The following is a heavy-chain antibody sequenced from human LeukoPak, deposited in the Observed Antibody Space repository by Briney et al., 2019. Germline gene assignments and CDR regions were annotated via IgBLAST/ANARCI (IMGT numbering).Heavy chain of an antibody. CDR2: IYYSGST. CDR1: GGSISSYY. J-gene: IGHJ4*02. Sequence: SETLSLTCTVSGGSISSYYWSWIRQPPGKGLEWIGYIYYSGSTNYNPSLKSRVTISVDTSKNQFSLKLSSVTAADTAVYYCARAGNWNDAEDYRGQGTLVTVSS. V-gene: IGHV4-59*12. CDR3: ARAGNWNDAEDY. D-gene: IGHD1-1*01.